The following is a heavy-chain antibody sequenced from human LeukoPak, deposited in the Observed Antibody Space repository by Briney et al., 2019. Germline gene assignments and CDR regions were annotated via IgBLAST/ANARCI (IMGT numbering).Heavy chain of an antibody. CDR2: INHSGST. Sequence: SETLSLTCAVYGGSFSGYYWSWIRQPPGKGLEWIGEINHSGSTNYNPSLKSRVTISVDTYKNQFSLKLSSVTAADTAVYYCARGLNYYDSSGYYYGYWGQGTLVTVSS. D-gene: IGHD3-22*01. V-gene: IGHV4-34*01. CDR1: GGSFSGYY. CDR3: ARGLNYYDSSGYYYGY. J-gene: IGHJ4*02.